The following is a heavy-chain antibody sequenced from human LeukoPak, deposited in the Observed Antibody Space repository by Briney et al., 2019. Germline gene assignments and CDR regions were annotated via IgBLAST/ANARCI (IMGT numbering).Heavy chain of an antibody. D-gene: IGHD3-3*01. V-gene: IGHV4-61*02. J-gene: IGHJ4*02. CDR1: GGSISSGSYY. Sequence: SQTLSLTCTVSGGSISSGSYYWSWIRQPAGKGLEWIGRIYTSGSTNYNPSLKSRVTISVDTSKNQFSLKLSSVTAADTAVYYCARGITPITIFVLGYWGQGTLVTVSS. CDR3: ARGITPITIFVLGY. CDR2: IYTSGST.